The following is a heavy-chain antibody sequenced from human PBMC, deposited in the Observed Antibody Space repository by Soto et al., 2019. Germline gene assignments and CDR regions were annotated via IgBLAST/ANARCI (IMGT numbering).Heavy chain of an antibody. J-gene: IGHJ3*02. Sequence: PGGSLRLSCAASGFTFSSYGMHWARQAPGKGLEWVAVISYDGSNKYYADSVKGRFTISRDNSKNTLYLQMNSLRAEDTAVYYCAKTLSWNHDAFDIWGQGTMVTVSS. CDR1: GFTFSSYG. D-gene: IGHD1-1*01. V-gene: IGHV3-30*18. CDR3: AKTLSWNHDAFDI. CDR2: ISYDGSNK.